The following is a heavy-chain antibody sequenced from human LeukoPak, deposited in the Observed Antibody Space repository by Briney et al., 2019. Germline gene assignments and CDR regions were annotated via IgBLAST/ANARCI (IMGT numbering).Heavy chain of an antibody. J-gene: IGHJ1*01. CDR3: AKDLQERQGVTAMYFQH. Sequence: PGGSLRLSCAASGFTFSSYGMHWVRQAPGKGLEWVAVISYDGSNKYYADSVKGRFTISRDNSKNTLYLQMNSLRAEDTAVYYCAKDLQERQGVTAMYFQHWGQGTLVTVSS. D-gene: IGHD2-21*02. V-gene: IGHV3-30*18. CDR1: GFTFSSYG. CDR2: ISYDGSNK.